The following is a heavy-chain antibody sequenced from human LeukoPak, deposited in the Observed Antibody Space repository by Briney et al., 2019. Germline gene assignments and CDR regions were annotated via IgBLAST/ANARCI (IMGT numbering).Heavy chain of an antibody. D-gene: IGHD1-1*01. CDR3: ARGGWSGYFIY. CDR1: GFTFSDFY. J-gene: IGHJ4*02. Sequence: SGGSLRLSCAASGFTFSDFYMSWVRQAPGKGLEWVANIKKDGSERSYVDSVRDRFTISRDNAKNLLYLQMNSLRAEDTAMYYCARGGWSGYFIYWGQGALVTVSS. V-gene: IGHV3-7*01. CDR2: IKKDGSER.